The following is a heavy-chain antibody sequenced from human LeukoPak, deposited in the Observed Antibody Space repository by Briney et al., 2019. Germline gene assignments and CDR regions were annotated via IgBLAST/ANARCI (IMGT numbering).Heavy chain of an antibody. J-gene: IGHJ4*02. V-gene: IGHV3-30*02. CDR3: AKDRAARDLPYYFDY. D-gene: IGHD3-3*01. Sequence: SGGSLRLSCAASGFTFSSNGMHWVRQAPGKGLEWVAFIRYDGSNKYYADSVKGRFTISRDNSKNTLYLQMNSLRAEDTAVYYCAKDRAARDLPYYFDYWGQGILVTVSS. CDR2: IRYDGSNK. CDR1: GFTFSSNG.